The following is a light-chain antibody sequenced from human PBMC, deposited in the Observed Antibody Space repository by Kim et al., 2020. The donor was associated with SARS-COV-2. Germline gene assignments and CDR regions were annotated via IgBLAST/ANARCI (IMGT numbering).Light chain of an antibody. CDR3: QSYDSSNHVV. V-gene: IGLV6-57*03. CDR2: EDN. J-gene: IGLJ2*01. Sequence: KTVTISCTRSSGSIASNYVQWYQQRPGSAPTTVIYEDNQRPSGVPDRFSGSIDSSSNSASLTISGLKTEDEADYYSQSYDSSNHVVFGGGTQLTVL. CDR1: SGSIASNY.